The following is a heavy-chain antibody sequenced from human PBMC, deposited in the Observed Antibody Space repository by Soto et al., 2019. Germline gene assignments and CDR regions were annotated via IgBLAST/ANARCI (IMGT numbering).Heavy chain of an antibody. CDR3: ARRSGQDCSGGSCYLYFDS. CDR1: GASISSYY. CDR2: MYHSGTT. Sequence: PSETLSLTCTVSGASISSYYWGWIRQPPAKGLEWIGHMYHSGTTNYNSSLKSRITISTDTSKNQFSLKLSTVTAADTAVFYFARRSGQDCSGGSCYLYFDSWGQGTLVTVSS. D-gene: IGHD2-15*01. V-gene: IGHV4-59*08. J-gene: IGHJ4*02.